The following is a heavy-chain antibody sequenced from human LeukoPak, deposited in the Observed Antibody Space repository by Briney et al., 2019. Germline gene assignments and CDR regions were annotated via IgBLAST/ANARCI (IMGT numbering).Heavy chain of an antibody. CDR2: IYHSGST. CDR1: GGSISSSNW. D-gene: IGHD3-9*01. J-gene: IGHJ4*02. CDR3: AKDGFPYYDILTGYFD. V-gene: IGHV4-4*02. Sequence: SGTLSLTCAVSGGSISSSNWWSWVRQPPGKGLEWIGEIYHSGSTNYNPSLKSRVTISVDKSKNQFSLKLSFVTAADTAVYYCAKDGFPYYDILTGYFDWGQGALVTVSS.